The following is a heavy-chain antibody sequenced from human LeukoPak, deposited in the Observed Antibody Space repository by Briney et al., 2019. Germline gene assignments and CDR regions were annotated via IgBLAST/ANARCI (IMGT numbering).Heavy chain of an antibody. CDR1: GGSFSGYY. CDR2: INHSGST. CDR3: ARAIAAIDY. V-gene: IGHV4-34*01. Sequence: PSETLSLTCAVYGGSFSGYYWSWIRQPPGKGLEWIGEINHSGSTNYNPSLKNRVTISVDTSKNQFSLKLSSVTAADTAVYYCARAIAAIDYWGQGTLVTVSS. J-gene: IGHJ4*02. D-gene: IGHD6-13*01.